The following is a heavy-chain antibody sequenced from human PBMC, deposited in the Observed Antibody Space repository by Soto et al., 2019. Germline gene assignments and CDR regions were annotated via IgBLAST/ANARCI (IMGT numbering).Heavy chain of an antibody. D-gene: IGHD3-3*01. Sequence: PSETLSLTCTVSGGSISSYYWSWIRQPPGKGLEWIGYIYYSGSTNYNPSLKSRVTISVDTSKNQFSLKLSSVTAADTAVYYCARVRYYDFWSGYYYPDYYYYYMDVWGKGTTVTVSS. V-gene: IGHV4-59*01. CDR2: IYYSGST. CDR3: ARVRYYDFWSGYYYPDYYYYYMDV. CDR1: GGSISSYY. J-gene: IGHJ6*03.